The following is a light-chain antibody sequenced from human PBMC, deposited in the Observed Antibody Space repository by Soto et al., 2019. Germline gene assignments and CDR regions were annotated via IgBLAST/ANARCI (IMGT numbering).Light chain of an antibody. CDR2: GAS. CDR1: HSVNSH. Sequence: EIVLTQAPATLSVSPGERVTLSCRTSHSVNSHVAWYQQKPGQAPRLLIYGASTRATGIPARFSGSGSGTEFTLTISSLQSEDFAVYYGQQYNNWPPWTFGQGTKVDIK. CDR3: QQYNNWPPWT. J-gene: IGKJ1*01. V-gene: IGKV3-15*01.